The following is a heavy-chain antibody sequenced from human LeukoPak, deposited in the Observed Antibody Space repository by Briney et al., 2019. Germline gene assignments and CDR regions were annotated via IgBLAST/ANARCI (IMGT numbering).Heavy chain of an antibody. CDR2: ISGSGGST. CDR1: GFTFSSYA. J-gene: IGHJ4*02. D-gene: IGHD3-10*01. V-gene: IGHV3-23*01. CDR3: EITMLRGVISPLNN. Sequence: PGGSLRLSCAASGFTFSSYAMSWVRQAPGKALEWVSAISGSGGSTYSADSVKGRFTISRDNSKNTLYLQMNSLRAEDTAVYYCEITMLRGVISPLNNWGQGTLVTVSS.